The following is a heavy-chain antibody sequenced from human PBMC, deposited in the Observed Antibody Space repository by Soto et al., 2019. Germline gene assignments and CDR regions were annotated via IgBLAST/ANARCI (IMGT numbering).Heavy chain of an antibody. Sequence: SETLSLTCTVSGGSISSYYWSWIRQPPGKGLEWIGYIYYSGSTNYNPSLKSRVTISVDTSKNQFSLKLSSVTAADTAVYYCARDKGSFDYWGQGTLVTVSS. CDR3: ARDKGSFDY. V-gene: IGHV4-59*01. CDR2: IYYSGST. CDR1: GGSISSYY. J-gene: IGHJ4*02.